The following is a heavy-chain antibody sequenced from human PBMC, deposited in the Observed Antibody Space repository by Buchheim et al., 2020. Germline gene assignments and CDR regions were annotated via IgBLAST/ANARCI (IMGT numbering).Heavy chain of an antibody. Sequence: EVQLVESGGGLVNPGGSLRLSCTASGFTFNNYGMNWVRQAPGMRLEWVSSISSGGDRMHYADSVQGRFSISRDNSKNSLYLQMSSLRVDDTAVYYCAGGGDPRYWGQGT. V-gene: IGHV3-21*02. D-gene: IGHD4-17*01. CDR2: ISSGGDRM. J-gene: IGHJ4*02. CDR1: GFTFNNYG. CDR3: AGGGDPRY.